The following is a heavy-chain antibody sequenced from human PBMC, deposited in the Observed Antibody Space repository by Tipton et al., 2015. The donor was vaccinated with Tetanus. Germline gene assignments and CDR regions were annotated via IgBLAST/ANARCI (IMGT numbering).Heavy chain of an antibody. D-gene: IGHD1-26*01. CDR3: VRSRGSYLMDS. J-gene: IGHJ5*02. V-gene: IGHV4-39*07. CDR2: ISSYSGNT. CDR1: GGSINSGTYY. Sequence: GLVKPSETLSLTCTVSGGSINSGTYYWNWIRQPPGKGLEWIGSISSYSGNTFQNPSLESRVSITLDTSKNQLYLRLTSVTAADTATYFCVRSRGSYLMDSWGPGTLVTVSS.